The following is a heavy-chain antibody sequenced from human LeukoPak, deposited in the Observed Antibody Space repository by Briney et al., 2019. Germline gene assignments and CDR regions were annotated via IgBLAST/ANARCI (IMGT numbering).Heavy chain of an antibody. CDR1: GGSISSYY. CDR2: IYYSGST. Sequence: PSETLSLTCTVSGGSISSYYWGWIRQPPGKGLEWIGSIYYSGSTYYNPSLKSRVTISVDTSKNQFSLKLSSVTAADTAVYYCARLDDTAMAFDYWGQGTLVTVSS. D-gene: IGHD5-18*01. V-gene: IGHV4-39*01. J-gene: IGHJ4*02. CDR3: ARLDDTAMAFDY.